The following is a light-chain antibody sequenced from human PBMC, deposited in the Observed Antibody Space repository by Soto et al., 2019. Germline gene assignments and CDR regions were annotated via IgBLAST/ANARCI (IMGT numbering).Light chain of an antibody. CDR1: QSVASNY. V-gene: IGKV3-20*01. CDR3: HQYDSWT. Sequence: ESVLTQSAGTLSLSPGERPTVSCRASQSVASNYVAWYQQKPCQAPRLLIYGASSRATGSPDRFSGSGSGTDFTLTISRLEPEDFAVYYCHQYDSWTFGQGTKVDI. J-gene: IGKJ1*01. CDR2: GAS.